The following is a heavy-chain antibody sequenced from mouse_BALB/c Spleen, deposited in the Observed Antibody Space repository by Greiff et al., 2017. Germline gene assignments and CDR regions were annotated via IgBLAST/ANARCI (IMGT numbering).Heavy chain of an antibody. CDR2: IYPYNGGT. V-gene: IGHV1S29*02. CDR1: GYTFTDYN. D-gene: IGHD1-1*01. CDR3: ASDYYGSSYYAMDY. J-gene: IGHJ4*01. Sequence: VQLQQSGPELVKPGASVKISCKASGYTFTDYNMHWVKQSHGKSLEWIGYIYPYNGGTGYNQKFKSKATLTVDNSSSTAYMELRSLTSEDSAVYYCASDYYGSSYYAMDYWGQGTSVTVSA.